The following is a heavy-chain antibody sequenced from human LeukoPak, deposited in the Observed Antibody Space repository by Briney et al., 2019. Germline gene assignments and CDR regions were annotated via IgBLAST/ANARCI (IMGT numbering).Heavy chain of an antibody. Sequence: SGPTLVNSTQTLTLTCSFSGFSVRSGGAGVGWSRQPPGKVLEWLALIYWNDDKRYSPSLKSRLNITNDTSKNQVVLTMTNMDPVDTATYYCAHRPWYSSSLVRWDYWGQGTLVTVSS. CDR3: AHRPWYSSSLVRWDY. J-gene: IGHJ4*02. CDR1: GFSVRSGGAG. D-gene: IGHD6-13*01. CDR2: IYWNDDK. V-gene: IGHV2-5*01.